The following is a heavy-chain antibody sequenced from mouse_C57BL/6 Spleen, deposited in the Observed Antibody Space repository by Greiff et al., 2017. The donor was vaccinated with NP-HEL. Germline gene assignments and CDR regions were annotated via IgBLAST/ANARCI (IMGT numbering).Heavy chain of an antibody. J-gene: IGHJ3*01. CDR2: INPNNGGT. Sequence: EVQVVESGPELVKPGASVKIPCKASGYTFTDYNMDWVKQSHGKSLEWIGDINPNNGGTIYNQKFKGKATLTVDKSSSTAYMELRSLTSEDTAVYYCARRGDGYDYDGAWFAYWGQGTLVTVSA. V-gene: IGHV1-18*01. CDR3: ARRGDGYDYDGAWFAY. CDR1: GYTFTDYN. D-gene: IGHD2-4*01.